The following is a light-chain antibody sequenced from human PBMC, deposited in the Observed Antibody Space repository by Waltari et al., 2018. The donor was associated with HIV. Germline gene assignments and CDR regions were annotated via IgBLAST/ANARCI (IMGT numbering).Light chain of an antibody. CDR2: HSS. J-gene: IGKJ4*01. V-gene: IGKV3D-15*01. CDR3: QQYHHWPPLT. CDR1: QNVDDK. Sequence: DILLTQSPATISVSPGGRVTVSCRASQNVDDKLAWYQQKPGQSPSLLIYHSSVRAAGVPTRFGGAVSATNFTLTITGLQSEDFTLYFCQQYHHWPPLTFGGGSRVELK.